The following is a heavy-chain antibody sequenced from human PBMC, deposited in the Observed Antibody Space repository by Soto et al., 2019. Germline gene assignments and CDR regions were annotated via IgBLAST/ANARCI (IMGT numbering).Heavy chain of an antibody. CDR3: ARAIADCSSTSCYVYFDY. CDR1: GYTFTSYD. J-gene: IGHJ4*02. D-gene: IGHD2-2*01. Sequence: ASVKVSCKASGYTFTSYDINWVRQATGQGLEWMGWMNPNSGNTGYAQKFQGRVTMTRNTSISTAYMELSSLRSEDTAVYYCARAIADCSSTSCYVYFDYWGQGTLVTVSS. V-gene: IGHV1-8*01. CDR2: MNPNSGNT.